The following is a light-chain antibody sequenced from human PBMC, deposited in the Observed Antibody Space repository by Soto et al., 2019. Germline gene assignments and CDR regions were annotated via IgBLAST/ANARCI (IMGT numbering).Light chain of an antibody. Sequence: QSVLTQPPSVSGAPGQRVTISCTGSSSNIGAGYDVHWYQHLSGTAPKHLISGNRNRPSGVPDRFSDSQSGTSASLAITGLQAEDEADYYCQSYDISLSAWVFGGGTKLTVL. CDR2: GNR. J-gene: IGLJ3*02. CDR1: SSNIGAGYD. CDR3: QSYDISLSAWV. V-gene: IGLV1-40*01.